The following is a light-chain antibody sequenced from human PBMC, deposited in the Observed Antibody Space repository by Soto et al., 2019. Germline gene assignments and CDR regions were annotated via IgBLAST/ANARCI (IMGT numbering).Light chain of an antibody. CDR3: QQYGSSPTIT. Sequence: EIVLTQSPGTLSLSPGERATLSCRASQSVSSSFLAWYQQKPGQAPRLLIYGASSRATGIPDRFSGSGSGTDFTLTISRLEPEDSAVYYCQQYGSSPTITFGKGTRLEIK. V-gene: IGKV3-20*01. J-gene: IGKJ5*01. CDR1: QSVSSSF. CDR2: GAS.